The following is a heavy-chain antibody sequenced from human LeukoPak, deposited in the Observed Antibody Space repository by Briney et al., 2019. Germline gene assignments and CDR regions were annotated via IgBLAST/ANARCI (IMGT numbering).Heavy chain of an antibody. V-gene: IGHV4-31*03. D-gene: IGHD2-2*01. J-gene: IGHJ5*02. CDR3: ARDRPDSTSPTTVGRFDP. CDR2: IYSTGTT. Sequence: SETLSLTCSVSGGSISSGGFYWHWIRQHPEKGLEWIGYIYSTGTTYYNPSLTSRLTMSLDTSKNQFSLEVTSVTAADTAVYFCARDRPDSTSPTTVGRFDPWGQGTLVTVSS. CDR1: GGSISSGGFY.